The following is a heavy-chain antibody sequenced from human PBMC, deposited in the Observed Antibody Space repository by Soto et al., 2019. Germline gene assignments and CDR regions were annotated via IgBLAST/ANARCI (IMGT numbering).Heavy chain of an antibody. J-gene: IGHJ6*03. CDR3: ASYHYYDFWIGSRHYMDV. CDR1: GGSLSGYF. V-gene: IGHV4-34*02. CDR2: INHSGST. D-gene: IGHD3-3*01. Sequence: QVHLEQWGAGLLKPSETLSLTCAVYGGSLSGYFWSWVRQPPGKGLEWIGEINHSGSTNYNPSLKSRVTISGDTAKHQFSRRLSSVTAADSAIYYCASYHYYDFWIGSRHYMDVWGKGTTVTVSS.